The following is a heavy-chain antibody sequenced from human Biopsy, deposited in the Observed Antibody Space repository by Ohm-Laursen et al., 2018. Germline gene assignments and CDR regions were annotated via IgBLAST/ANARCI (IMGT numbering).Heavy chain of an antibody. D-gene: IGHD6-6*01. CDR1: GFSVSSYD. V-gene: IGHV3-21*01. CDR3: ARDSSRRAREGGMDV. CDR2: ISETSSHI. Sequence: SLRLSCTASGFSVSSYDMNWVRQAPGKGLEWISYISETSSHIDDADSVRGRFTVARDIAKNSLYLQLNSLRVEDTAVYYCARDSSRRAREGGMDVWGQGTTVTVSS. J-gene: IGHJ6*02.